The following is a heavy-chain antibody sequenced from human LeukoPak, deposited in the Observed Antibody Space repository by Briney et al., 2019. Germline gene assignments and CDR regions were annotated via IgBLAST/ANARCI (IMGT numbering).Heavy chain of an antibody. CDR3: ARDPADGYNDPGAFAY. CDR2: ISSSSSYI. J-gene: IGHJ4*02. V-gene: IGHV3-21*01. D-gene: IGHD5-24*01. CDR1: GFTFSSYS. Sequence: GGSLRLSCAASGFTFSSYSMNWVRQAPGKGLEWVSSISSSSSYIYYADSVKGRFTISRDNAKNSLYLQMNSLRAEDTAVYYCARDPADGYNDPGAFAYWGQGTLVTVSS.